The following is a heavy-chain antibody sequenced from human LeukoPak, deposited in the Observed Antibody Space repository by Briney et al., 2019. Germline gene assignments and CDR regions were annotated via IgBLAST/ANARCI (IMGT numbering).Heavy chain of an antibody. Sequence: PSETLSLTRIVSGGSVSSGSYYWSWIRQPPGKGLEWIGYIYYSGTTNYNPSLKSRITISVDTSKNQFSLNLSSVTAADTAVYYCARGAYYFDYWGQGTLVTVSS. CDR3: ARGAYYFDY. CDR2: IYYSGTT. V-gene: IGHV4-61*01. J-gene: IGHJ4*02. CDR1: GGSVSSGSYY.